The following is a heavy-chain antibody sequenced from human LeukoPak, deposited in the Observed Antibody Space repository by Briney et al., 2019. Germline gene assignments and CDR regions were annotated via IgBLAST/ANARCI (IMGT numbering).Heavy chain of an antibody. J-gene: IGHJ5*02. V-gene: IGHV3-15*01. Sequence: GGSLRLSCAASGFTFSNAWMNWVRQAPGKGLEWVGRIKRKSEGRTTHYAAHVKCRATISRDDSKNTLSLQINSLTAVATGVYYCTTGITPWGQGALFTVS. CDR3: TTGITP. CDR2: IKRKSEGRTT. CDR1: GFTFSNAW.